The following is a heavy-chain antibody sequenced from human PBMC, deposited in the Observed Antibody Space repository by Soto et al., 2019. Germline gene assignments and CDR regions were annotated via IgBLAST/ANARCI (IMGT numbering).Heavy chain of an antibody. D-gene: IGHD3-3*01. J-gene: IGHJ3*02. V-gene: IGHV4-59*01. CDR1: GGSISSYY. CDR2: IYYSGST. Sequence: SETLSLTCTVSGGSISSYYWSWIRQPPGKGLEWIGYIYYSGSTNYNPSLKSRVTISVDTSKNQFSLKLSSVTAADTAVYYCARVRITIFGVVIMHAFDIWGQATMVTVSS. CDR3: ARVRITIFGVVIMHAFDI.